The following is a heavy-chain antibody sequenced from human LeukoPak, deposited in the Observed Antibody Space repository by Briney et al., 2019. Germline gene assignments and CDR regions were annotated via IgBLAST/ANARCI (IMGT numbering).Heavy chain of an antibody. V-gene: IGHV3-9*01. D-gene: IGHD6-13*01. CDR3: AKDPYSSLSRYGYMDV. CDR1: RFTFDDYA. Sequence: GGSLRLSCAASRFTFDDYAMHWVRQAPGKGLEWVSGISWNSGSIGYADSVKGRFTISRDNAKNSLYLQMNSLRAEDTALYYCAKDPYSSLSRYGYMDVWGKGTTVTVSS. CDR2: ISWNSGSI. J-gene: IGHJ6*03.